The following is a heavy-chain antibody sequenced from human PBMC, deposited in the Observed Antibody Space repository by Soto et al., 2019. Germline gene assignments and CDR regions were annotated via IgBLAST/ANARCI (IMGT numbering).Heavy chain of an antibody. Sequence: QVQLQESGPGLVKSSQTLSLTCTVAGGSISSGGYYWSWIRQLPGKGLEWIGYIYNSGSAYYNPSLKSRLYISGDTSKNEFSLKLSSVTAADTAVYHCARGYYDTSAYYYGLSWFDPWGQGTLVTVSS. CDR2: IYNSGSA. CDR1: GGSISSGGYY. V-gene: IGHV4-31*03. CDR3: ARGYYDTSAYYYGLSWFDP. J-gene: IGHJ5*02. D-gene: IGHD3-22*01.